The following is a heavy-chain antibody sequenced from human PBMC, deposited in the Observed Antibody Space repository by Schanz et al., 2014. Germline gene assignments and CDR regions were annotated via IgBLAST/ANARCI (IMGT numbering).Heavy chain of an antibody. D-gene: IGHD2-8*01. CDR3: ASLYDREYFDY. CDR1: GFTFSSYG. CDR2: ISYDGSNK. J-gene: IGHJ4*02. Sequence: QVQLVESGGGVVQPGRSLRLSCAASGFTFSSYGMHWVRQAPGKGLEWVAVISYDGSNKYYADSVKGRFTISRDSSRNTLYLQMNSLRAEDTAVYYCASLYDREYFDYWGQGTLVTVSS. V-gene: IGHV3-30*03.